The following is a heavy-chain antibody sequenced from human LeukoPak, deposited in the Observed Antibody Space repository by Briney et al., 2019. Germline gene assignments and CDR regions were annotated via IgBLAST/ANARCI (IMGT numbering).Heavy chain of an antibody. V-gene: IGHV5-51*01. J-gene: IGHJ3*02. CDR3: ARHWGGLRDAFNI. D-gene: IGHD3-16*01. Sequence: GESLKISCKGSGYSFTSYWIGWVRQMPGKGLEWMGIIYPGDSDTRYSPSFQGQVTISADKAISTAYLQWSSLKASHTALYYCARHWGGLRDAFNIWGQGTMVTVSS. CDR2: IYPGDSDT. CDR1: GYSFTSYW.